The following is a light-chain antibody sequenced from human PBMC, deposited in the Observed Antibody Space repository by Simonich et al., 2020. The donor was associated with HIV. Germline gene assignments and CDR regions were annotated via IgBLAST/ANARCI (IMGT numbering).Light chain of an antibody. CDR3: QEYDNLLALT. J-gene: IGKJ4*01. Sequence: DIQMTQSPSSLSASVGDRVTITCQASQDISDFLNWYQQKPGQALKLLIYDASNLETWVQSRFSGSGSGTDFTFTISSLQPEDIATYYCQEYDNLLALTFGGGTKVEIK. V-gene: IGKV1-33*01. CDR1: QDISDF. CDR2: DAS.